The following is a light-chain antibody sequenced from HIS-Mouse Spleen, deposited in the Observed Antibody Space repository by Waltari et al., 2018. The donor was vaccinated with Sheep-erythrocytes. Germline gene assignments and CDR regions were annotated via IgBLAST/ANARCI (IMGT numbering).Light chain of an antibody. Sequence: SSELTQPPSVSVSPGQTASITCSGDKLGDKYACWYQQKPGQSHVLVIYQDTKRPSGIPERFSGSNSGNTATLTISGTQAIDEADYYCQAWDSSIVVFGGGTKLTVL. V-gene: IGLV3-1*01. CDR3: QAWDSSIVV. CDR2: QDT. J-gene: IGLJ2*01. CDR1: KLGDKY.